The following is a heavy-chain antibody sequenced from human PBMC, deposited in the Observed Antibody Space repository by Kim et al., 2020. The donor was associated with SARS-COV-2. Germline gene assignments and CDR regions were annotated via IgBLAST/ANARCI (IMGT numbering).Heavy chain of an antibody. Sequence: GESLKISCKGSGYSFTSYWIGWVRQMPGKGLEWMGIIYPGDSDTRYSPSFQGQVTISADKSISTAYLQWSSLKASDTAMYYCRLIYDSSGAYWYFDLWGRGTLVTVSS. CDR1: GYSFTSYW. V-gene: IGHV5-51*01. CDR3: RLIYDSSGAYWYFDL. CDR2: IYPGDSDT. D-gene: IGHD3-22*01. J-gene: IGHJ2*01.